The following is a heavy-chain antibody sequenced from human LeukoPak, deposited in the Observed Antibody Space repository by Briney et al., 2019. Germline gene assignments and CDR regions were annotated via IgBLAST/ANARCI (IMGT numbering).Heavy chain of an antibody. Sequence: GGSLRLSCAASGFTFSGYAMSWVRQAPGKGLEWVGLTKIKTDDGTPDYAALVKGRFTISRDDSKTTVYLEMNSLETEDTAVYYCISGGGTADYWGQGTLVSVPS. CDR3: ISGGGTADY. J-gene: IGHJ4*02. CDR1: GFTFSGYA. D-gene: IGHD1-1*01. V-gene: IGHV3-15*01. CDR2: TKIKTDDGTP.